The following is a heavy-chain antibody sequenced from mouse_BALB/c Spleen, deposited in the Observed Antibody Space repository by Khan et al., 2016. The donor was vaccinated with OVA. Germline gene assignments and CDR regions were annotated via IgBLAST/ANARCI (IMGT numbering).Heavy chain of an antibody. J-gene: IGHJ2*01. CDR1: GYSITSGYG. CDR3: ARTARIKY. D-gene: IGHD1-2*01. CDR2: LSYSGST. Sequence: EVQLQESGPGLVKPSQSLSLTCTVTGYSITSGYGWNWIRQFPGNKLEWMGYLSYSGSTNYNPSLKSRIYITQDKSKNQFFLQLNSCTTEDTATYYCARTARIKYWGQGTTLTVSS. V-gene: IGHV3-2*02.